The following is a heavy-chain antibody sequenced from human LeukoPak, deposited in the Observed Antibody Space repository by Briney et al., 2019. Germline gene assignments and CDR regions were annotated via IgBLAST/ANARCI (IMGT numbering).Heavy chain of an antibody. Sequence: SETLSLTCAVSGGSISSSNWWSWVRQPPGKGLEWIGEIYHSGSTNYNPSLKSRVTISVDKSKNQFSLKLSSVTAADTAVCYCALAAPRGGNWFDPWGQGTLVTVSS. J-gene: IGHJ5*02. D-gene: IGHD6-6*01. CDR2: IYHSGST. V-gene: IGHV4-4*02. CDR1: GGSISSSNW. CDR3: ALAAPRGGNWFDP.